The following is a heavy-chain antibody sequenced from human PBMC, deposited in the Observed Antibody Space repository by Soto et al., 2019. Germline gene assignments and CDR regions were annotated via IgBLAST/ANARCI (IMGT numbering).Heavy chain of an antibody. CDR1: GFSLSNARMG. D-gene: IGHD6-19*01. CDR3: ARISRAGISVAGTVDY. J-gene: IGHJ4*02. CDR2: IFSNDEK. V-gene: IGHV2-26*01. Sequence: HVTLKESGPVLVKPTETLTLTCTASGFSLSNARMGVSWIRQPPGKALEWLAHIFSNDEKSYSTSLKSRLTISKDTAQSQVVVTMTNMDTLDRATYYCARISRAGISVAGTVDYLGQGTLVTVS.